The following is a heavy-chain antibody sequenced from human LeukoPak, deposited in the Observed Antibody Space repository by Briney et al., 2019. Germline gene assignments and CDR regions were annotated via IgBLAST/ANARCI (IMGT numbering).Heavy chain of an antibody. Sequence: GGSLRLSCAASGFTFSSYWMSWVRQAPGKGLEWVANIKQDGSEKYYVDSVKGRFTISRDNAKNSLYLQMNSLRAEDTAVYYCARDLASYYDILTGYCATGAFDIWGQGTMVTVSS. D-gene: IGHD3-9*01. CDR1: GFTFSSYW. J-gene: IGHJ3*02. CDR3: ARDLASYYDILTGYCATGAFDI. V-gene: IGHV3-7*03. CDR2: IKQDGSEK.